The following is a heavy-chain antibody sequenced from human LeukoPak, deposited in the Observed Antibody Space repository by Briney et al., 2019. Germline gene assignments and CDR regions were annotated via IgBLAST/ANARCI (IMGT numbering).Heavy chain of an antibody. CDR1: GYIFTGYY. V-gene: IGHV1-2*02. CDR2: INPNSGGT. Sequence: ASVKVSCKASGYIFTGYYMHWVRQAPGQGLEWMGWINPNSGGTNYAQKFQGRVTMTRNTSISTAYMELSSLRSEDTAVYYCAREGRRAFDIWGQGTMVTVSS. J-gene: IGHJ3*02. D-gene: IGHD2-15*01. CDR3: AREGRRAFDI.